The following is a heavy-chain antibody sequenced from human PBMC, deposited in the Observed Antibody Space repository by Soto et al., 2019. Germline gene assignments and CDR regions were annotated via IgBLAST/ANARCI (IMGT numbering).Heavy chain of an antibody. CDR1: GGSISSGDYY. V-gene: IGHV4-30-4*01. CDR2: IYYSGST. Sequence: SETLSLTCTVSGGSISSGDYYWSWIRQPPGKGLEWIGYIYYSGSTYYNPSLKSRVTISVDTSKNQFSLKLSSVTAADTAVYYCARVQDYDILTGYYSGLDYWGQGTLVTVSS. D-gene: IGHD3-9*01. J-gene: IGHJ4*02. CDR3: ARVQDYDILTGYYSGLDY.